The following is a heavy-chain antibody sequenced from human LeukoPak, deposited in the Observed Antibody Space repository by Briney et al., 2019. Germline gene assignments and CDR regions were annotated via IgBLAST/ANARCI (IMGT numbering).Heavy chain of an antibody. V-gene: IGHV3-49*03. J-gene: IGHJ4*02. CDR3: TRERDYTDEY. Sequence: GGSLRLSCTGSGFTFGDYAMSWFRQAPGKGLEWVGFIRGKGSGGSTEYAASVKGRFTISRDDSRSMAYLQMDGLRTEDTAVYYCTRERDYTDEYWGQGTLVTVSP. CDR1: GFTFGDYA. CDR2: IRGKGSGGST. D-gene: IGHD4-11*01.